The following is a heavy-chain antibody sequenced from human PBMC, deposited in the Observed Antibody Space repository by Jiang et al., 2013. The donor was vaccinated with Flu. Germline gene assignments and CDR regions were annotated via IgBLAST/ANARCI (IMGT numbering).Heavy chain of an antibody. V-gene: IGHV4-4*02. CDR2: IYHSGST. CDR3: ARAMGPYARGDYFDY. J-gene: IGHJ4*02. D-gene: IGHD3-10*02. Sequence: PGLVKPSGTLSLTCAVSGGSISSSNWWSWVRQPPGKGLEWIGEIYHSGSTNYNPSLKSRVTISVDKSKNQFSLKLSSVTAADTAVCYCARAMGPYARGDYFDYWGQGTLVTVSS. CDR1: GGSISSSNW.